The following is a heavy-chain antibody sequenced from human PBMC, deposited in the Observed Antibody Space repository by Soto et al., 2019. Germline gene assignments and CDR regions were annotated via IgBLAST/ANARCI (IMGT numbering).Heavy chain of an antibody. J-gene: IGHJ4*02. V-gene: IGHV1-18*01. Sequence: QVQLVQSGAEVKKPGASVKVSCKASGYTFTSYGISWVRQAPGQGLEWMGWISAYNGNTNYAQKLQGRVTMTTDTSTSTAYMELRSLRSDDTAVYYCAWTLFSPPLGTSLGDYWGQGTLVTVSS. CDR1: GYTFTSYG. D-gene: IGHD3-9*01. CDR2: ISAYNGNT. CDR3: AWTLFSPPLGTSLGDY.